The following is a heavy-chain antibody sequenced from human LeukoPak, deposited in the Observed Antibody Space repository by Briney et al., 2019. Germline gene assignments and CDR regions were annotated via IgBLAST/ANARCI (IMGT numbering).Heavy chain of an antibody. CDR2: ISSSSTYI. J-gene: IGHJ4*02. Sequence: GGSLRLSCAASGFAFRSYTMNWVRQAPGKGLEWVSSISSSSTYISYAGSVKGRFTISRDNAKNSLFLQMNSLRAEDTAVYYCVRDAHGKEDYWGQGTLVTVSS. CDR1: GFAFRSYT. V-gene: IGHV3-21*01. CDR3: VRDAHGKEDY. D-gene: IGHD5-24*01.